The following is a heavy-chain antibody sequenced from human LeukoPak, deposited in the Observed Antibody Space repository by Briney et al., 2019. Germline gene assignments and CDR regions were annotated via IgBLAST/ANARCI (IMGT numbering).Heavy chain of an antibody. CDR1: GFTFSSYA. J-gene: IGHJ4*02. V-gene: IGHV3-64*01. D-gene: IGHD5-24*01. Sequence: PGGSLRLSCAASGFTFSSYAMHWVRQAPGKGLEYVSAISSNGGSTYYANSVKGRFTISRDNSKNTLYLQMGSLRAEDMAVYYCARGGPVEMATIDYWGQGTLVTVSP. CDR3: ARGGPVEMATIDY. CDR2: ISSNGGST.